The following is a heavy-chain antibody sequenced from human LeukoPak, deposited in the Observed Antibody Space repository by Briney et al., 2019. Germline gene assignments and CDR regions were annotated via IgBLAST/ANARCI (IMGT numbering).Heavy chain of an antibody. D-gene: IGHD3-22*01. Sequence: SETLSLTCTVSGGSISSYYWSWIRQPPGKGLEWIGYIYYSGSTNYNPSLKSRVTISVDTSKNQFSLKLSSVTAADTAVYYCARQAKSRTHYYDGSGYSTGYFDYWGQGTLVTVSS. J-gene: IGHJ4*02. CDR1: GGSISSYY. V-gene: IGHV4-59*08. CDR2: IYYSGST. CDR3: ARQAKSRTHYYDGSGYSTGYFDY.